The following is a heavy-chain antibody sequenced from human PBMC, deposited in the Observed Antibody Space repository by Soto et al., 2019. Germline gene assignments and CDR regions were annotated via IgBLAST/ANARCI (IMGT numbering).Heavy chain of an antibody. D-gene: IGHD2-21*01. Sequence: ASVKVSCTASGYTFTSYDINWVRQATGQGLEWMGWMNPNSGNTGYAQKFQGRVTMTRNTSISTAYMELSSLRSEDTAVYYCARDYTAYCGGDCYYGLDAFDIWGQGTMDTVSS. CDR1: GYTFTSYD. J-gene: IGHJ3*02. V-gene: IGHV1-8*01. CDR3: ARDYTAYCGGDCYYGLDAFDI. CDR2: MNPNSGNT.